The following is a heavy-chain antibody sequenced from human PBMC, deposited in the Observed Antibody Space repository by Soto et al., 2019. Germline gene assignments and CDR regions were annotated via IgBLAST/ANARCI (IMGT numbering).Heavy chain of an antibody. CDR1: GASISTGDYY. V-gene: IGHV4-30-4*01. J-gene: IGHJ6*02. CDR2: SHNSGST. CDR3: AREMLFFINCGCQPYVKDF. D-gene: IGHD2-21*01. Sequence: TLSLTCTVSGASISTGDYYWSWTRQSPGKGLEWIGYSHNSGSTYHNPSLRGRATISLDTSKNQFSLKLSSVTATDTAVYLCAREMLFFINCGCQPYVKDFWGQG.